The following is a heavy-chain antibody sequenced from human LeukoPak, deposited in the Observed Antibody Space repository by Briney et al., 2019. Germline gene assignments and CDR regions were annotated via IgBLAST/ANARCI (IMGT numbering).Heavy chain of an antibody. CDR1: GFTFSSSA. V-gene: IGHV3-30*02. CDR2: IAHHGNNK. CDR3: AKDGSWSCTD. J-gene: IGHJ4*02. Sequence: GGSLRLSCGASGFTFSSSAMHWVRQGPGKGLEWGAYIAHHGNNKYYADSVEGRFTISRDNSKGSLYLQMNSLRADGTAVYYCAKDGSWSCTDWGQGTLVRVSS. D-gene: IGHD2-8*02.